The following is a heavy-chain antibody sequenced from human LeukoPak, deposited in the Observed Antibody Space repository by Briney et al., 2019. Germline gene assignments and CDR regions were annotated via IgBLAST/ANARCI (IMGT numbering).Heavy chain of an antibody. D-gene: IGHD2-15*01. CDR3: ARPKSGGVAATHYFDY. J-gene: IGHJ4*02. Sequence: GASVKVSRKASGGTFSSYAISWVRQAPGQGLEWMGRIIPILGIANYAQKFQGRVTITADKSTSTAYMELSSLRSEDTAVYYCARPKSGGVAATHYFDYWGQGTLVTVSS. V-gene: IGHV1-69*04. CDR1: GGTFSSYA. CDR2: IIPILGIA.